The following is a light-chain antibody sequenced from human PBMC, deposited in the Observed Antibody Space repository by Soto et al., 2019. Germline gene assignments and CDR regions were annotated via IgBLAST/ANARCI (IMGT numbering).Light chain of an antibody. CDR2: DAS. J-gene: IGKJ5*01. Sequence: DIQMTQSPSTLSASVGDRVTITFRASQSISSWLAWYQQKPGKAPKLLIYDASSLESGVPSRFSGSGSGTDYTLTISSLQPEDFATYYCQQSYRTPTFGQGTRLEIK. CDR1: QSISSW. CDR3: QQSYRTPT. V-gene: IGKV1-5*01.